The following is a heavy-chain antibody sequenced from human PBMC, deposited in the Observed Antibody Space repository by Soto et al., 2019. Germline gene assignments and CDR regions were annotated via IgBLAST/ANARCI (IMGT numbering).Heavy chain of an antibody. D-gene: IGHD3-10*02. Sequence: SVKVSCKASGGTFSSQAFRWVRQAPGQGLEWMGGIVPFFRGTNYAQKFQGRITITADDSTSTTYMELSSLTSEDTAVYYCARDDHRGYFSVLSDFWGQGILVTVSS. J-gene: IGHJ4*02. V-gene: IGHV1-69*13. CDR1: GGTFSSQA. CDR3: ARDDHRGYFSVLSDF. CDR2: IVPFFRGT.